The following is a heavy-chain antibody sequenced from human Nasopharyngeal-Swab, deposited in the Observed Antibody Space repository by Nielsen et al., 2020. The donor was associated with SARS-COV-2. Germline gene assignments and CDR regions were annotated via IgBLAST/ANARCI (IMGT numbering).Heavy chain of an antibody. CDR1: GGSISSYY. CDR3: ARSVFRWYFDL. CDR2: INHSGST. J-gene: IGHJ2*01. V-gene: IGHV4-34*01. Sequence: ESLKISCTVSGGSISSYYWSWIRQPPGKGLEWIGEINHSGSTNYNPSLKSRVTISVDTSKNQFSLKLSSVTAADTAVYYCARSVFRWYFDLWGRGTLVTVSS.